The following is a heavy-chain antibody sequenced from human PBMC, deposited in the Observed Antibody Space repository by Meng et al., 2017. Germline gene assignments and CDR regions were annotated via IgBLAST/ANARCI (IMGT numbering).Heavy chain of an antibody. D-gene: IGHD3-10*01. J-gene: IGHJ4*02. CDR1: GFTFSSYD. CDR2: IGTAGDT. CDR3: ARGVVRGVIYPQFDY. Sequence: EGRLVESGGSLVPPGGSLDLSCATSGFTFSSYDMHWVRQDTGKGLEWVSAIGTAGDTYYPGSVKGRFTISRENAKNSLYLQMNSLRAGDTAVYYCARGVVRGVIYPQFDYWGQGTLVTVSS. V-gene: IGHV3-13*01.